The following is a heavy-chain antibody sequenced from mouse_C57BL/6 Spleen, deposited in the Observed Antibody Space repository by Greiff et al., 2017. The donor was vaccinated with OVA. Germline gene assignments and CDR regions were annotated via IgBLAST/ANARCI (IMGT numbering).Heavy chain of an antibody. CDR3: ARPITTVVALDY. Sequence: EVKVEESGGGLVKPGGSLKLSCAASGFTFSDYGMHWVRQAPEKGLEWVAYISSGSSTIYYADTVKGRFTISRDNAKNTLFLQMTSLRSEDTAMYHCARPITTVVALDYWGQGTTLTVSS. J-gene: IGHJ2*01. CDR1: GFTFSDYG. CDR2: ISSGSSTI. D-gene: IGHD1-1*01. V-gene: IGHV5-17*01.